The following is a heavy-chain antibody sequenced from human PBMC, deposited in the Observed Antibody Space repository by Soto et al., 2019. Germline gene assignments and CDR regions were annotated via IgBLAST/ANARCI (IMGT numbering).Heavy chain of an antibody. J-gene: IGHJ4*02. CDR3: ARGNSGSYSPIDY. Sequence: SETLSLTCAVSGYSISSGYYWGWIRQPPGKGLEWIGSIYYSGSAYHNPSLKSRVTMSVDTSKNQFSLKLSSVTAADTAVYYCARGNSGSYSPIDYWGQGTLVTVS. D-gene: IGHD1-26*01. CDR1: GYSISSGYY. CDR2: IYYSGSA. V-gene: IGHV4-38-2*01.